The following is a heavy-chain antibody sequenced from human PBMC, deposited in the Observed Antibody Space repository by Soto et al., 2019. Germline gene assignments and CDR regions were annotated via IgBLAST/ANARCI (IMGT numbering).Heavy chain of an antibody. D-gene: IGHD1-7*01. CDR1: GFTFSSYW. J-gene: IGHJ5*02. Sequence: GGSLRLSCAASGFTFSSYWMSWVRQAPGKGLEWVANIKQDGSEKYYVDSVKGRFTISRDNAKNSLYLQMNSLRAEDTAVYYCARAYVPKTRPHWFDPWGQGTLVTVSS. CDR3: ARAYVPKTRPHWFDP. CDR2: IKQDGSEK. V-gene: IGHV3-7*01.